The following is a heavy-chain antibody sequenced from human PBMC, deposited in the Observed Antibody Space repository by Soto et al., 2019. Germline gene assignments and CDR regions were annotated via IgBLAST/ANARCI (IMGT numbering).Heavy chain of an antibody. D-gene: IGHD3-3*01. CDR2: IYYSGHT. V-gene: IGHV4-59*01. Sequence: PSETLSLTCTVSGGSMSRYYWSWIRQPPGKGLEWIGYIYYSGHTNSNPSLKSRVTISVDTSKNQFSLKLSSVTAADTAVYYCARESRRYVTTPPIFSGMDVWGQGTTVTVSS. CDR3: ARESRRYVTTPPIFSGMDV. CDR1: GGSMSRYY. J-gene: IGHJ6*02.